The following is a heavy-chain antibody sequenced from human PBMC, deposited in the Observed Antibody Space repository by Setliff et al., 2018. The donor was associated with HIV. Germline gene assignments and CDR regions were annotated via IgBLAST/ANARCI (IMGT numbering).Heavy chain of an antibody. CDR2: IVPLLGVP. Sequence: GASVKVSCKASGGTFSYYTFTWVRQAPGQGLEWLGRIVPLLGVPDYAQKFQGRVTFTADRSTSTAYMELSSLRSEDTAVYYCARNPRIAVAGTDYYYYMDVWGKGTTVTVSS. CDR3: ARNPRIAVAGTDYYYYMDV. V-gene: IGHV1-69*02. D-gene: IGHD6-19*01. CDR1: GGTFSYYT. J-gene: IGHJ6*03.